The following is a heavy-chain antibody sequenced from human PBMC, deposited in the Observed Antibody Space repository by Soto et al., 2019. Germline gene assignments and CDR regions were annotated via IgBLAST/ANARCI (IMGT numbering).Heavy chain of an antibody. V-gene: IGHV4-39*01. D-gene: IGHD4-17*01. J-gene: IGHJ3*01. CDR3: ARWGGMTSVTSNAFDL. CDR1: GGSISSRNYY. CDR2: IHYSGST. Sequence: QLQLQESGPGLVKPPETLSLTCTVSGGSISSRNYYWDWIRQPPGKGLEWIGSIHYSGSTNDNPSLKSRVTICVATSKNPFSLTLSSVTAADTAVYSCARWGGMTSVTSNAFDLWGQGTMVTVSS.